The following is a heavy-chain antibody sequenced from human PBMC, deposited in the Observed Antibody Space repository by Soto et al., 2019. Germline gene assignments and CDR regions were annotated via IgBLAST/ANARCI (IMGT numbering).Heavy chain of an antibody. Sequence: PSETLSLTCTVSGGSISSGGYYWSWIRQHPGKGLEWIGYIYYSGSTYYNPSLKSRVTISVDTSKNQFSLKLSSVTAADTAVYYCERDARRGYFDYWGQGTLVAVCS. J-gene: IGHJ4*02. V-gene: IGHV4-31*03. CDR1: GGSISSGGYY. CDR2: IYYSGST. D-gene: IGHD3-10*01. CDR3: ERDARRGYFDY.